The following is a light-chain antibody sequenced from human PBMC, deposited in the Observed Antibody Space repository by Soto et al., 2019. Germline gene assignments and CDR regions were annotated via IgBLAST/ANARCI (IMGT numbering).Light chain of an antibody. J-gene: IGKJ5*01. CDR1: QSISSY. CDR2: DAS. CDR3: QQRDSWPIT. Sequence: EIVLTQSPATLSLSRGERATLSCRASQSISSYLAWYQQKPGQAPRLLIHDASDRAAGIPARFSGSGSGPDFTLTISSLEPEDFAIYYCQQRDSWPITFGQGTRLEIK. V-gene: IGKV3-11*01.